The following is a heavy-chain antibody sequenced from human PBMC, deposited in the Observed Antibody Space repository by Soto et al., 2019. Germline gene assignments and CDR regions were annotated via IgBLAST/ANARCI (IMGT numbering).Heavy chain of an antibody. CDR3: ARDMIPAAISDRCYAMYV. J-gene: IGHJ6*02. CDR1: GGTFSNYA. CDR2: IIPIFETT. Sequence: QVQLVQSGAEVKKPESSVKVSCKASGGTFSNYAFSWVRQVPGQGLEWMGGIIPIFETTNYAQKFQGRVTITADESTSTTYMGLSRLSSEDTAVFFCARDMIPAAISDRCYAMYVWGQRTTAAASS. V-gene: IGHV1-69*01. D-gene: IGHD2-2*01.